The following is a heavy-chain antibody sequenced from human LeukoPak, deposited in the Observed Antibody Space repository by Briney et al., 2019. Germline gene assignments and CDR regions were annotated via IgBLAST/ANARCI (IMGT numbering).Heavy chain of an antibody. J-gene: IGHJ4*02. V-gene: IGHV3-7*01. CDR1: GFTFSSYW. D-gene: IGHD2-2*01. CDR3: AREYCSSTSCSRYYFDY. CDR2: IKQDGSEK. Sequence: GGSLRLSCAASGFTFSSYWMSWVRQAPGKGLEWVANIKQDGSEKYYADSVKGRFTISRDNAKNSLYLQMNSLRAEDTAVYYCAREYCSSTSCSRYYFDYWGQGTLVTVSS.